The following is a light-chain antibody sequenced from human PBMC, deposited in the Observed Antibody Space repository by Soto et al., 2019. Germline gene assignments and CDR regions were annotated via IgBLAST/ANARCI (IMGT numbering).Light chain of an antibody. V-gene: IGKV4-1*01. CDR2: WAS. Sequence: DIVMTQSPDSLAASLGERATINCKSSQSVLLSSTNKNYLAWYQQKPGQPPKLLVYWASARESGVPDRFSGSGSEIDFTLTISSLQAEDAAVYYCHHYSTFPRTFGQGTKVEIK. CDR1: QSVLLSSTNKNY. J-gene: IGKJ1*01. CDR3: HHYSTFPRT.